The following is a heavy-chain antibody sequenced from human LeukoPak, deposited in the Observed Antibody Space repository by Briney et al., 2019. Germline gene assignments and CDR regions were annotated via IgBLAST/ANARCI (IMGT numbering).Heavy chain of an antibody. CDR2: IWYDGSNK. V-gene: IGHV3-33*06. CDR3: AKDLPRGLLWFGEFAFDI. Sequence: PGRSLRLSCAASGFTFSSYGMHWVRQAPGKGLEWVAVIWYDGSNKYYADSVKGRFTISRDNSKNTLYLQMNSLRAEDTAVYYCAKDLPRGLLWFGEFAFDIWGQGTMVTVSS. J-gene: IGHJ3*02. CDR1: GFTFSSYG. D-gene: IGHD3-10*01.